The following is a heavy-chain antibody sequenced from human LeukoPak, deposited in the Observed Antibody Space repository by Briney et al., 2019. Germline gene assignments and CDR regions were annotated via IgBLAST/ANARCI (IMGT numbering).Heavy chain of an antibody. CDR2: IYHSGST. CDR3: AREFGVSTVLVL. Sequence: PSETLSLTCAVSGGSISSGGYSWSWIREPPGKGLEWIGYIYHSGSTYYNPSLKSRVTISVDTSKNQFSLKLSSVTAADTAVYYCAREFGVSTVLVLWGQGTLVTVSS. V-gene: IGHV4-30-2*01. CDR1: GGSISSGGYS. J-gene: IGHJ4*02. D-gene: IGHD4-17*01.